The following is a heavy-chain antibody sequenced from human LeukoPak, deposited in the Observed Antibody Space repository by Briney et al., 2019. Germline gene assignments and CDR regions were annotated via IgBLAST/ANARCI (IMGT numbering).Heavy chain of an antibody. V-gene: IGHV1-46*01. CDR3: ARERGYCSGSACYGSDY. CDR2: VNPTSGIS. CDR1: GYTFTTFY. J-gene: IGHJ4*02. D-gene: IGHD2-2*01. Sequence: ASVKVSCRASGYTFTTFYIHWVRQAPGQGLEWMGKVNPTSGISTYAQEFQGRVTMTRDTSTSTAYMELSSLRSDDAAVYFCARERGYCSGSACYGSDYWGQGTLVTVSS.